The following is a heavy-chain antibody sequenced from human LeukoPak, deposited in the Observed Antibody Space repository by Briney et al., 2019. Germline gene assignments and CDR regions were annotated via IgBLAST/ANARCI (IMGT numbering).Heavy chain of an antibody. CDR3: ARRKDFADFGSAYYPLDH. Sequence: PGGSLRLSCEVSGFTFDYYGMNWVRQPPGKGLEWISDINWNGGSTSYAASVRGRFTVSRYNAKNLLYLQMTSLRVEDTALYYCARRKDFADFGSAYYPLDHWGQGTLVTVS. J-gene: IGHJ5*02. CDR1: GFTFDYYG. CDR2: INWNGGST. V-gene: IGHV3-20*04. D-gene: IGHD3-3*01.